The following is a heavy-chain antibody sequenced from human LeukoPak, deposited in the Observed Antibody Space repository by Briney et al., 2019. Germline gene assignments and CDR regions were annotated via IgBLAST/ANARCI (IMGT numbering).Heavy chain of an antibody. CDR1: GFTFSSYS. V-gene: IGHV3-21*01. D-gene: IGHD6-19*01. J-gene: IGHJ4*02. CDR2: ISSSSSYI. CDR3: ARDHESSGWSDY. Sequence: GGSLRLSCAASGFTFSSYSMNWVRQALGKGLEWVSSISSSSSYIYYADSVKGRFTISRDNAKNSLYLQMNSLRAEDTAVYYCARDHESSGWSDYWGQGTLVTVSS.